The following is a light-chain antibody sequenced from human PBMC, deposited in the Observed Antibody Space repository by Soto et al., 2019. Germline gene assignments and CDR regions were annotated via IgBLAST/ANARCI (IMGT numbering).Light chain of an antibody. CDR2: GAS. CDR1: QSVSSSY. V-gene: IGKV3-20*01. J-gene: IGKJ2*01. Sequence: EIVLTQSPGTQSLSPGERATLSCRASQSVSSSYLAWYQQKPGQAPRLLIYGASSRATGIPDRFSGSGSGTDFTLAISRREPEDFAVYYCQQDGGSQVTFGQGTKMEI. CDR3: QQDGGSQVT.